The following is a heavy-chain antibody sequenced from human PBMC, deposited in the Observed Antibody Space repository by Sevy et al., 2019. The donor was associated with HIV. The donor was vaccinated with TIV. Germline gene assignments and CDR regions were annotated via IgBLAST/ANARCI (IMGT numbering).Heavy chain of an antibody. CDR1: GFTFSSYA. J-gene: IGHJ4*02. Sequence: GGSLRLSCAASGFTFSSYAMSWVRQAPGKGLEWVSAIRGSGGSTYYADSVKGRFTISRDNSKNTLYLQMNSLRAEDTAVYYCAKSPGAGGTWIQLWLFDYWGQGTLVTVSS. CDR2: IRGSGGST. CDR3: AKSPGAGGTWIQLWLFDY. V-gene: IGHV3-23*01. D-gene: IGHD5-18*01.